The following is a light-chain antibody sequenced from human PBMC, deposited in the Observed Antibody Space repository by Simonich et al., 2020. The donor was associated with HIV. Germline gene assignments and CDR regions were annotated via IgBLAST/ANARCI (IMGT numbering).Light chain of an antibody. J-gene: IGKJ5*01. CDR2: KVS. Sequence: DVVMTQSPLSLPVTLGQPASISCRSSQSLVHSDGNTYLNWFQQRPGQSPRRLIYKVSNRDSGVPDRFSGSGSGTDFTLKISRVEAEDVGVYYCMQARQTLPVTFGQGTRLEIK. CDR1: QSLVHSDGNTY. CDR3: MQARQTLPVT. V-gene: IGKV2-30*02.